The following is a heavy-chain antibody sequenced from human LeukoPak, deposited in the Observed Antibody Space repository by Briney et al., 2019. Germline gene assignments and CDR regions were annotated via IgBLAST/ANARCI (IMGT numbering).Heavy chain of an antibody. V-gene: IGHV4-59*12. J-gene: IGHJ2*01. CDR3: ARDEYYYDSSGYFVSWYFDL. CDR2: TYYSGST. D-gene: IGHD3-22*01. CDR1: GGSISSYY. Sequence: PSETLSLTCTVSGGSISSYYWSWIRQPPGKGLEWIGYTYYSGSTNYNPSLKSRVTISVDTSKNQFSLKLSSVTAADTAVYYCARDEYYYDSSGYFVSWYFDLWGRGTLVTVSS.